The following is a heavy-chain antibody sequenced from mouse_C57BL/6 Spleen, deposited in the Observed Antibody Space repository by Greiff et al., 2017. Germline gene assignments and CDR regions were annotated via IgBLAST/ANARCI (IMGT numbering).Heavy chain of an antibody. CDR1: GFSLTSYG. Sequence: VQLQQSGPGLVQPSQSLSITCTVSGFSLTSYGVHWVRQSPGKGLEWLGVIGSGGSTDYNAAFISRLSISKDNSKSQVFFRMSSLQADDTAIYYCAGNGYDVGFAYWGQGTLVTVSA. CDR3: AGNGYDVGFAY. CDR2: IGSGGST. J-gene: IGHJ3*01. D-gene: IGHD2-2*01. V-gene: IGHV2-2*01.